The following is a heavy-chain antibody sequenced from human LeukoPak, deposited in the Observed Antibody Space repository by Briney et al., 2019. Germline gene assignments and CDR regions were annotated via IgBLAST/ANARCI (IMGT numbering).Heavy chain of an antibody. D-gene: IGHD2-15*01. CDR2: ISSSSSTI. CDR1: GFTFSSYS. Sequence: GGSLRLSCAASGFTFSSYSMNWVRQAPGKGLEWVSYISSSSSTIYYADSVKGRFTISRDNAKNSLYLQMNSLRAEDTAVYYCAGLVGLLLHWGQGTLVTVSS. V-gene: IGHV3-48*04. CDR3: AGLVGLLLH. J-gene: IGHJ4*02.